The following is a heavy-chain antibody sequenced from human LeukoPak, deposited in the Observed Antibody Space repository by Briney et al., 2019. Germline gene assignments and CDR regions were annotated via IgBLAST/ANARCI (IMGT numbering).Heavy chain of an antibody. J-gene: IGHJ4*02. CDR3: TKESVTYRDY. CDR2: ISSSSSSI. V-gene: IGHV3-48*02. D-gene: IGHD5-18*01. Sequence: GGSLRLSCAASGFIFNYYSMNWVRQAPGKGLEWVSYISSSSSSIYYADSVKGRFTISRDNAKNSLYLQMNSLRDEDTAVYYCTKESVTYRDYRCQGTLVTV. CDR1: GFIFNYYS.